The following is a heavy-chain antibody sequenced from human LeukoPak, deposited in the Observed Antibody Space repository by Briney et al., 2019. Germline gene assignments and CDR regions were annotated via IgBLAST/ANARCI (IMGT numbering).Heavy chain of an antibody. D-gene: IGHD3-10*01. CDR2: MNPNSGNT. CDR3: AGIWFGELLN. V-gene: IGHV1-8*02. CDR1: GYTFTSYY. Sequence: ASVKVSCKASGYTFTSYYMHWVRQAPGQGLEWMGWMNPNSGNTGYAQKFQGRVTMTRNTSISTAYMELSSLRSEDTAVYYCAGIWFGELLNWGQGTLVTVSS. J-gene: IGHJ4*02.